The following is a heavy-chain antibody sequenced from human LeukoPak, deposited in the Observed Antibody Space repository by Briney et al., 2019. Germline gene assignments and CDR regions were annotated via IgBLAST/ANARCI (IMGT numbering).Heavy chain of an antibody. Sequence: GGSLILSCEASGFTFRGYEMNWVRQAPGKGLEWVSYISSSGYTIYYADSVKGRFTISRDNAKNSLYLQMNSLRAEDTAVYYCARSRSIAGDGFDIWGQGTMVTVSS. CDR3: ARSRSIAGDGFDI. CDR2: ISSSGYTI. CDR1: GFTFRGYE. J-gene: IGHJ3*02. D-gene: IGHD2-21*01. V-gene: IGHV3-48*03.